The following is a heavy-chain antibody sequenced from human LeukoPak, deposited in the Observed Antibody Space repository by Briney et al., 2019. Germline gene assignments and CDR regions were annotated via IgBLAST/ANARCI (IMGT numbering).Heavy chain of an antibody. CDR1: GGSISNHY. CDR2: ILYSGST. V-gene: IGHV4-59*08. J-gene: IGHJ3*02. Sequence: PSEALSLTCNVSGGSISNHYWSWIRPPPGKRLEWIGYILYSGSTNYNPSLKSRVAISVDMSKTQFSLKLSSVTAADTAVYYCATNAGPAALDAVDIWGQGTMVTVSS. CDR3: ATNAGPAALDAVDI. D-gene: IGHD2-2*01.